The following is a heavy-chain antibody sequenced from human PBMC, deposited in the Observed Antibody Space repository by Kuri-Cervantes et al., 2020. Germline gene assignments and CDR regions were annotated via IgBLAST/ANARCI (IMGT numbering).Heavy chain of an antibody. D-gene: IGHD1-14*01. CDR1: GGSFSGYY. V-gene: IGHV4-34*01. CDR2: INHRGST. CDR3: ARIKPPSNNDY. Sequence: GTLKISCAVYGGSFSGYYWSRIRQPPGKGLEWIGEINHRGSTNYNPSLKSRVTISVDTSKNQFSLKLSSVTAADTAVYYCARIKPPSNNDYWGQGTLVTVSS. J-gene: IGHJ4*02.